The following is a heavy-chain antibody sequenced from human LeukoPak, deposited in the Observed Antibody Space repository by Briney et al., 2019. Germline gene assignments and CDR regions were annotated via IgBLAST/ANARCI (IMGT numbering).Heavy chain of an antibody. V-gene: IGHV4-38-2*01. J-gene: IGHJ4*02. D-gene: IGHD4-17*01. CDR1: GYSISSGYY. CDR3: ARLRRGGGDYGY. Sequence: SETLSLTCAVSGYSISSGYYWGWIRQSPGKGLEWIGSIYHSGSTYYNPSLKSRVTISVDTSKNLFSLKLSSVTAADTAVYYCARLRRGGGDYGYWGQGTLVTVSS. CDR2: IYHSGST.